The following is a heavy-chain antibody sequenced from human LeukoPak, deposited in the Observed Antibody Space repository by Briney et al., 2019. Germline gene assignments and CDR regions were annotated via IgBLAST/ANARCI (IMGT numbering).Heavy chain of an antibody. CDR1: GVSVSSSSYY. CDR3: TNGYFVHTFDY. Sequence: TSSETLSLTCTVSGVSVSSSSYYWGWIRQPPGKGLEWIGSIYFTGNTYFNSSLKSRVSMSIDTSKGQFSLTLSSVTAADTALYYCTNGYFVHTFDYWGKGSLVTVSS. CDR2: IYFTGNT. V-gene: IGHV4-39*01. J-gene: IGHJ4*02. D-gene: IGHD2-2*03.